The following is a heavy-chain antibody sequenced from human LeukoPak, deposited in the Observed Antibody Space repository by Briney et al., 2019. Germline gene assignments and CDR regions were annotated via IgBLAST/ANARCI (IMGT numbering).Heavy chain of an antibody. D-gene: IGHD2-15*01. V-gene: IGHV3-23*01. CDR1: GFTFSSYA. J-gene: IGHJ6*02. CDR3: AKWGLYCSGGSCYSGAYYYYGMDV. Sequence: GGSLRLSCAASGFTFSSYAMSWVRQAPGKGLEWVSATSGSGGSTYYADSVKGRFTISRDNSKNTLYLQMNSLRAEDTAVYYCAKWGLYCSGGSCYSGAYYYYGMDVWGQGTTVTVSS. CDR2: TSGSGGST.